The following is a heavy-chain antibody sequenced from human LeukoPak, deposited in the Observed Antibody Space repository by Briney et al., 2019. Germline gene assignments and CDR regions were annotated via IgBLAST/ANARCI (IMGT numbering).Heavy chain of an antibody. CDR1: GGSFSGYY. V-gene: IGHV4-31*11. Sequence: SETLSLTCAVYGGSFSGYYWSWIRQHPGKGLEWIWYIYYSGSTYYNPSLKSRVTISVDTSKNQFSLKLSSVTAADTAVYYCARGKRPGEKYFDYWGQGTLVTVSS. D-gene: IGHD1-1*01. CDR2: IYYSGST. CDR3: ARGKRPGEKYFDY. J-gene: IGHJ4*02.